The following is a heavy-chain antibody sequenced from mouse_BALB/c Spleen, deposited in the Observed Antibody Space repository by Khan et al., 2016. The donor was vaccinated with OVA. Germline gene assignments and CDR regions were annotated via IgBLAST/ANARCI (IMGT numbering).Heavy chain of an antibody. Sequence: EVQLQESGPGLVKPSQSLSLTCTVTGYSITSDFAWNWVRQFPGNKLEWMGYISFSGSTSYDPSLKSRLSITRDTSKNQFFLQLSSVTTEDTATYSCIRSVYYAYAYAMDYWGQGTSVTVSS. D-gene: IGHD2-2*01. CDR2: ISFSGST. CDR1: GYSITSDFA. V-gene: IGHV3-2*02. CDR3: IRSVYYAYAYAMDY. J-gene: IGHJ4*01.